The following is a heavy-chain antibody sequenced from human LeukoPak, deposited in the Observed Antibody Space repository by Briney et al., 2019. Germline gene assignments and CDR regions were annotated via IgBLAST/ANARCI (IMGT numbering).Heavy chain of an antibody. D-gene: IGHD2-21*01. CDR2: INPNSGGT. Sequence: ASVKVSCKASGYTFTGYYMHWVRQAPGQGLEWMGWINPNSGGTNYAQKFQGRVTMTRDTSISTAYMELSRLRSDDTAVYYCAVCGGDCYSDGYYYYYMDVWGKGTTVTVSS. V-gene: IGHV1-2*02. CDR1: GYTFTGYY. J-gene: IGHJ6*03. CDR3: AVCGGDCYSDGYYYYYMDV.